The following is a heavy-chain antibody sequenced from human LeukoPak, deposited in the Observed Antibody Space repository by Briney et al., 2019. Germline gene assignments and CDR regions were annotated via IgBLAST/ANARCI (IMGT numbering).Heavy chain of an antibody. CDR3: ARGWVETSSWEEYFDY. V-gene: IGHV1-69*13. D-gene: IGHD6-13*01. CDR2: IIPIFGTA. J-gene: IGHJ4*02. CDR1: GYTFTSYD. Sequence: SVKVSCKASGYTFTSYDISWVRQAPGQGLEWMGGIIPIFGTANYAQKFQGRVTITADESTSTAYMELSSLRSEDTAVYYCARGWVETSSWEEYFDYWGQGTLVTVSS.